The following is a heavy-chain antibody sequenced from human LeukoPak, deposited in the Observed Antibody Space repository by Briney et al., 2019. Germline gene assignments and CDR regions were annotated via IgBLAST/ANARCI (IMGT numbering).Heavy chain of an antibody. V-gene: IGHV3-48*04. CDR3: ARALPAAADAFDI. CDR1: GFSFSIYN. CDR2: ISGSTGSI. D-gene: IGHD6-13*01. Sequence: GSLRLSCAASGFSFSIYNMNWVRQAPGKGLEWVSHISGSTGSIYYADSVKGRFTISRDNAKNSLYLQMNSLRAEDTAVYYCARALPAAADAFDIWGQGTMVTVSS. J-gene: IGHJ3*02.